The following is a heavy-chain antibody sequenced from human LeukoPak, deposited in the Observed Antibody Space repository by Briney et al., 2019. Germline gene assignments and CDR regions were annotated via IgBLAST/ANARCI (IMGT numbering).Heavy chain of an antibody. CDR2: INPNSGGT. CDR3: ARGADSSGYYYAPPPDY. CDR1: GYTFTSYG. D-gene: IGHD3-22*01. Sequence: ASVKVSCKASGYTFTSYGISWVRQAPGQGLEWMGWINPNSGGTNYAQKFQGRVTMTRDTSISTAYMELSRLRSDDTAVYYCARGADSSGYYYAPPPDYWGQGTLVTVSS. J-gene: IGHJ4*02. V-gene: IGHV1-2*02.